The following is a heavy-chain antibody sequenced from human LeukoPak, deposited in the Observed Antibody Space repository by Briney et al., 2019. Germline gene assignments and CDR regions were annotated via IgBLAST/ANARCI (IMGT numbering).Heavy chain of an antibody. J-gene: IGHJ6*02. CDR1: GDSISSYY. Sequence: PSETLSLTCTVSGDSISSYYWNWIRQHPGKGLEWIGYIYYSGSTYYNPSLKSRVTISVDTSKNQFSLKLSSVTAADTAVYYCARDSGSASYYYSGMDVWGQGTTVTVSS. D-gene: IGHD1-26*01. CDR2: IYYSGST. V-gene: IGHV4-59*06. CDR3: ARDSGSASYYYSGMDV.